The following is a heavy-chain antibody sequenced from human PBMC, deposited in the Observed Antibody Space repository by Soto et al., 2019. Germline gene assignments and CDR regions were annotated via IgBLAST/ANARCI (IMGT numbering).Heavy chain of an antibody. D-gene: IGHD3-22*01. V-gene: IGHV1-3*01. Sequence: QVQLVQSGTEVKKPGASVKVSCKAPGYSFTHYVIHWVRQAPGQRLEWMGWIGAGDGKTYYSQNFQGRVTITKDTSATTAYMELSRLIPEDTAVYYCVRDYASDSGVLLDFWGQGTLVTVSS. CDR3: VRDYASDSGVLLDF. CDR2: IGAGDGKT. CDR1: GYSFTHYV. J-gene: IGHJ4*02.